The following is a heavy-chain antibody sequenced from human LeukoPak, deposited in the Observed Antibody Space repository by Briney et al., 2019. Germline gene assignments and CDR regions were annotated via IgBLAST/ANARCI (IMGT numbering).Heavy chain of an antibody. V-gene: IGHV4-59*01. CDR3: ARGVFGVAMNFDY. J-gene: IGHJ4*02. CDR1: GGSFSGYY. Sequence: PSETLSLTCAVYGGSFSGYYWSWIRQPPGKGLEWIGYIYYSGSTNYNPSLKSRVTISVDTSKNQFSLKLSSVTAADTAVYYCARGVFGVAMNFDYWGQGTLVTVSS. D-gene: IGHD3-3*01. CDR2: IYYSGST.